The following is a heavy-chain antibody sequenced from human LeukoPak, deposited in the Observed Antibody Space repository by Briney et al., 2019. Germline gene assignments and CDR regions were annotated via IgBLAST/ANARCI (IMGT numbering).Heavy chain of an antibody. Sequence: SVKVSCKASGGTFSSYAISWVRQAPGQGLEWMGGIIPIFGTANYAQKFQGRVTMTEDTSTDTVYMELSSLKSEDTAVYYCAAGGFYDLLPYWGQGTLVTVSS. V-gene: IGHV1-69*06. CDR2: IIPIFGTA. CDR3: AAGGFYDLLPY. CDR1: GGTFSSYA. J-gene: IGHJ4*02. D-gene: IGHD3-9*01.